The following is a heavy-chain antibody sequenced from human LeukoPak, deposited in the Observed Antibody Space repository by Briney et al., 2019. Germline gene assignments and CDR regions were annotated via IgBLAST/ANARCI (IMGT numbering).Heavy chain of an antibody. CDR3: ARSSPTYYYDSSGYYIDY. J-gene: IGHJ4*02. D-gene: IGHD3-22*01. CDR2: ISSSSSYI. CDR1: GFTFSSYS. V-gene: IGHV3-21*01. Sequence: GGSLRLSCAASGFTFSSYSMNWVRQAPGKGLEWVSSISSSSSYIYYADSVKGRFTISRDNAKNSLYLQMNSLRAEDTAVYYCARSSPTYYYDSSGYYIDYWGQGTLVTVSS.